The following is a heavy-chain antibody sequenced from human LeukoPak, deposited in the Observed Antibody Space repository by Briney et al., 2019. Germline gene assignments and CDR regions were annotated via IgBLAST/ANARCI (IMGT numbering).Heavy chain of an antibody. D-gene: IGHD3-10*01. J-gene: IGHJ4*02. CDR3: ARGGRDMVRGFLRY. CDR1: GFTFSNYE. Sequence: GGSLRLSCAASGFTFSNYEMNWVRQAPGKGLEWVSFISSSGSNTYYADSVKGRFTISRDNAKNSLYLQMNSLRAEDTAVYYCARGGRDMVRGFLRYWGQGTLVTVSS. V-gene: IGHV3-48*03. CDR2: ISSSGSNT.